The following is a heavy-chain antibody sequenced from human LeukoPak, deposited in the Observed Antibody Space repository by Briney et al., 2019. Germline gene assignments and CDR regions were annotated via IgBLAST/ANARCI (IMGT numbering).Heavy chain of an antibody. Sequence: PGGSLRLSCAVSGFTFSDYYMNWIRQAPGKGLEWVSSVSSSSSYIYYADSVKGRFTISRDNAKNSLYLQMNSLRAEDTAVYYCARSLAVAGGIDYWGQGTLVTVSS. CDR3: ARSLAVAGGIDY. D-gene: IGHD6-19*01. J-gene: IGHJ4*02. CDR1: GFTFSDYY. V-gene: IGHV3-11*06. CDR2: VSSSSSYI.